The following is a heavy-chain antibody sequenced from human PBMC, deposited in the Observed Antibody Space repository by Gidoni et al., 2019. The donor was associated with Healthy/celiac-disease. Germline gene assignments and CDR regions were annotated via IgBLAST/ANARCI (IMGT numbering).Heavy chain of an antibody. J-gene: IGHJ4*02. Sequence: QLQLQESGPGLVKPSETLSLTCTVSGGSISSSSYYWGWIRQPPGKGLEWIGSIYYSGSTYYNPSLKSRVTISVDTSKNQFSLKLSSVTAADTAVYYCARRPAAKPRPYSTSSIAARGGYWGQGTLVTVSS. CDR3: ARRPAAKPRPYSTSSIAARGGY. D-gene: IGHD6-6*01. CDR2: IYYSGST. V-gene: IGHV4-39*01. CDR1: GGSISSSSYY.